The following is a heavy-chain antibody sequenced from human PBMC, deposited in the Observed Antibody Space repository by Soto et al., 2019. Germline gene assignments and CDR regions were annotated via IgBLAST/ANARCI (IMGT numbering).Heavy chain of an antibody. CDR2: IDPSDSYT. D-gene: IGHD2-2*01. J-gene: IGHJ6*02. V-gene: IGHV5-10-1*01. CDR3: ARNDKSGYCSSTSCYVAARNYYYGMDV. CDR1: GYSFTSYW. Sequence: PGESLKISCKGSGYSFTSYWISLVRQMPGKGLEWMGRIDPSDSYTNYSPSFQGHVTISADKSISTAYLQWSSLKASDTAMYYCARNDKSGYCSSTSCYVAARNYYYGMDVWGQGTTVSVSS.